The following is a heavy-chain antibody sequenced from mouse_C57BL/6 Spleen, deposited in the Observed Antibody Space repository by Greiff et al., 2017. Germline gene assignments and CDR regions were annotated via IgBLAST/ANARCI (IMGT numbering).Heavy chain of an antibody. CDR1: GYTFTSYW. V-gene: IGHV1-52*01. Sequence: QVQLKQPGAELVRPGSSVKLSCKASGYTFTSYWMHWVKQRPIQGLEWIGNIDPSDSETHYNQKFKDKATLTVDKSSSTAYMQLSSLTSEDSAVYYCARAGGSSYWYFDVWGTGTTVTVSS. CDR3: ARAGGSSYWYFDV. D-gene: IGHD1-1*01. J-gene: IGHJ1*03. CDR2: IDPSDSET.